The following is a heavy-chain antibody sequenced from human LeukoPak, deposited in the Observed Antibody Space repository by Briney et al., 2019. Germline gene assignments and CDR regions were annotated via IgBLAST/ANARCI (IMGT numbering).Heavy chain of an antibody. J-gene: IGHJ6*02. D-gene: IGHD3-3*01. CDR3: AREVTIFGVVAGGYYYYGMDV. Sequence: TGGSLRLSCAASGFTFSSYAMHWVGQAPAKGLEWVAVISYDGSNKYYADSVKGRFTISRDNSKNTLYLQMNSLRAEDTAVYYCAREVTIFGVVAGGYYYYGMDVWGQGTTVTVSS. V-gene: IGHV3-30-3*01. CDR2: ISYDGSNK. CDR1: GFTFSSYA.